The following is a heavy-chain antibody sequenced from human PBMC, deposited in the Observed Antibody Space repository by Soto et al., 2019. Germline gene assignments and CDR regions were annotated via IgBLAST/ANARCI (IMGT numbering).Heavy chain of an antibody. CDR3: AAALYYDFWSAPGDAFDI. D-gene: IGHD3-3*01. J-gene: IGHJ3*02. V-gene: IGHV1-58*01. Sequence: ASVKVSCKASGFTFTSSAVQWVRQARGQRLEWIGWIVVGSGNTNYAQKFQERVTITREMSTSTAYMELSSLRSEDTAVYYCAAALYYDFWSAPGDAFDIWGQGTMVTVSS. CDR1: GFTFTSSA. CDR2: IVVGSGNT.